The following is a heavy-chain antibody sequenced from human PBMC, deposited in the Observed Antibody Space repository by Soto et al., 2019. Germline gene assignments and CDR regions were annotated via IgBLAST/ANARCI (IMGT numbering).Heavy chain of an antibody. Sequence: GGSLRLSCTGSGFTFSSSTMTWVRQGPGKGLEWVSSISSSSSYIYFADSLKGRFTISRDNAKNSLYLQMNSLRAEDTAVYYCARDIGEMSAVWGQGTQVTVPQ. CDR3: ARDIGEMSAV. CDR2: ISSSSSYI. V-gene: IGHV3-21*06. J-gene: IGHJ4*02. D-gene: IGHD3-10*01. CDR1: GFTFSSST.